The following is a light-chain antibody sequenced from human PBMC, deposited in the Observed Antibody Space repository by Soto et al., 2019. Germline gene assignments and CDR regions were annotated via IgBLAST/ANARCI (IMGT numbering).Light chain of an antibody. CDR2: KAS. CDR1: QTISSS. J-gene: IGKJ2*01. V-gene: IGKV1-5*03. Sequence: DIQLTQFPSTLSASIGDRVTITCRASQTISSSLAWYQQKPGKAPNLLIYKASKLETGVPSRFSGSGSGTEFALTISSLQPYDVAAYYCQQEIRYSPYTFGQGTRLEIK. CDR3: QQEIRYSPYT.